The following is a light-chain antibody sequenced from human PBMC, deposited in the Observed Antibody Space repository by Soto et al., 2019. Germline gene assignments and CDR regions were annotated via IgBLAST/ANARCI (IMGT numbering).Light chain of an antibody. V-gene: IGKV3-15*01. CDR1: QTIDNT. CDR3: HQYNNWWT. CDR2: DAS. Sequence: EIVMTQSPAPLSLSPGERATPSCRASQTIDNTLAWYQRKPGQAPRILIYDASTRATGVPARFSGSGSGTDFTLTISSLQSEYSAVYYCHQYNNWWTFGQGTKVDIK. J-gene: IGKJ1*01.